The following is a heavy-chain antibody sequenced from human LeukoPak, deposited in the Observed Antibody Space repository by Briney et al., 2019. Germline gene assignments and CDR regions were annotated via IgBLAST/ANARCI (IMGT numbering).Heavy chain of an antibody. CDR1: SDSIRSNNW. Sequence: SGTLSLTCAVSSDSIRSNNWWSWVHQPPGKGLEWIGEIYHSGSTNYNPSLKSRVTISADTSKNQLSLKLSSVTAADTAVYYCVRVPFAFYGMEVWGKGTTVSVSS. D-gene: IGHD4/OR15-4a*01. CDR2: IYHSGST. CDR3: VRVPFAFYGMEV. J-gene: IGHJ6*04. V-gene: IGHV4-4*02.